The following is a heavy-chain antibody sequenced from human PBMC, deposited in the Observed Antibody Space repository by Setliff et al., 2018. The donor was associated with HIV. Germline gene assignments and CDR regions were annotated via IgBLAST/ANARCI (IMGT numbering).Heavy chain of an antibody. CDR2: IYSSGTT. V-gene: IGHV4-59*08. J-gene: IGHJ4*02. CDR1: GDSINGYY. CDR3: ARRSAKSSFLYFDY. D-gene: IGHD3-16*02. Sequence: PSETLSLTCTVSGDSINGYYWSWFRQPPGRGLEWIGYIYSSGTTKYNPSLKSRDTILVDTSKNQFSLRLSSVTAADTAVYYCARRSAKSSFLYFDYWGQGTLVTVSS.